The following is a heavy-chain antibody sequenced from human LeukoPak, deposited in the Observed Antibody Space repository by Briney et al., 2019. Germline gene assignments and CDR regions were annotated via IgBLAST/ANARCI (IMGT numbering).Heavy chain of an antibody. Sequence: GGSLRLSCAASGFAFRTYEMNWVRQAPGKGLEWVSYISSSGSTIYYADSVKGRFTISRDNAKNSLYLQMNSLRAEDTAVYYCARESRAGYDYVWEGYRYTGLDYWGQGTLVTVSS. CDR1: GFAFRTYE. J-gene: IGHJ4*02. V-gene: IGHV3-48*03. CDR3: ARESRAGYDYVWEGYRYTGLDY. CDR2: ISSSGSTI. D-gene: IGHD3-16*02.